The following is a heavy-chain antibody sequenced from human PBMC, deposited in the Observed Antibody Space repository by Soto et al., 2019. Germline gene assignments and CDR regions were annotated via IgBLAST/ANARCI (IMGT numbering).Heavy chain of an antibody. Sequence: QVQLQESGPGLVKPSETLSLTCTVSGGSISSYYWSWIRQPPGKGLEWIGYIYYSGSTNYNPSLKSRVTISVDTSKNQFSLKVSSVTAADTAVYYCARCLFSYGARFDPWGQGTLVTVSS. V-gene: IGHV4-59*01. CDR3: ARCLFSYGARFDP. CDR1: GGSISSYY. CDR2: IYYSGST. J-gene: IGHJ5*02. D-gene: IGHD1-26*01.